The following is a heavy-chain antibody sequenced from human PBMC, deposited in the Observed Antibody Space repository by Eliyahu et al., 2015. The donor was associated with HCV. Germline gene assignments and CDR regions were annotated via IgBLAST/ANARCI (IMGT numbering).Heavy chain of an antibody. CDR1: GFXFSTYS. Sequence: EVQLVESGGGLVKPGGSLRLSCAASGFXFSTYSMNWVRQAPGKGLEWVSSISSSSSYIYYADSVKGXFTISRDNAKNSLYLQMNSLRAEDTAVYYCARDPFSGYGPHWFDPWGQGTLVTVSS. J-gene: IGHJ5*02. CDR2: ISSSSSYI. CDR3: ARDPFSGYGPHWFDP. D-gene: IGHD3-22*01. V-gene: IGHV3-21*01.